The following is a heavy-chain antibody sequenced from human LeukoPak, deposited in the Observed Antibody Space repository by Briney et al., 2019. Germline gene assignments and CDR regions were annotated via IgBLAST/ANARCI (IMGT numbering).Heavy chain of an antibody. CDR3: ARGRYFYDSRCSRGFYY. J-gene: IGHJ4*02. V-gene: IGHV3-20*04. CDR2: INWNGGST. Sequence: GGSLRLSCAASGFTFDDYGMSWVRQAPGKGLEWVSGINWNGGSTGYADSVKGRFTISRDNAKNSLYLQMNSLRAEDTALYYFARGRYFYDSRCSRGFYYWGQGTLVTVSS. D-gene: IGHD3-22*01. CDR1: GFTFDDYG.